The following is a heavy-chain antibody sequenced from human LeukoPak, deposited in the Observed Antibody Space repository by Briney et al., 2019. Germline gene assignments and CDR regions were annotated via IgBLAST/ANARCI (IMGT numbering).Heavy chain of an antibody. J-gene: IGHJ4*02. CDR3: ARDRVHYYDSSGYPEDDY. Sequence: ASVKVSCKASGGTFSSYAISWVRQARGQGLEWMGRIIPIFGTANYAQKSQGRVTITTDESTSTAYMELSSLRSEDTAVYYCARDRVHYYDSSGYPEDDYWGQGTLVTVSS. CDR2: IIPIFGTA. V-gene: IGHV1-69*05. D-gene: IGHD3-22*01. CDR1: GGTFSSYA.